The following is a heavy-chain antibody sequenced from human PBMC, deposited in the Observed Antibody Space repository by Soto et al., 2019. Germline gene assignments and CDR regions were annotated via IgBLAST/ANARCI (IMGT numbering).Heavy chain of an antibody. CDR2: IFHSGTT. V-gene: IGHV4-30-4*01. CDR3: AREPYLPKARNGF. D-gene: IGHD2-8*01. Sequence: SETLSLTCSVSGDSISSADYFWTWIRQSPGKGLVRMGYIFHSGTTYYNPSLKGRLLISIENSKNQFSLRLTSVTAADSAVYFCAREPYLPKARNGFWGPGTLVTVSS. J-gene: IGHJ4*02. CDR1: GDSISSADYF.